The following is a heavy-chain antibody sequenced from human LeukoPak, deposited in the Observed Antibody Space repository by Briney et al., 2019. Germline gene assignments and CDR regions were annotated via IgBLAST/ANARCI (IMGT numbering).Heavy chain of an antibody. D-gene: IGHD3-16*02. V-gene: IGHV3-7*03. CDR3: ARAINDYVWGSYRPFYFDY. CDR1: GFTFSSYW. CDR2: IKQDGSEK. Sequence: PGGSLRLSCAASGFTFSSYWMSWVRQAPGKGLEWVANIKQDGSEKYYVDSVKGRFTISRDNSKNTLYLQMNSLRAEDTAVYYCARAINDYVWGSYRPFYFDYWGQGTLVTVSS. J-gene: IGHJ4*02.